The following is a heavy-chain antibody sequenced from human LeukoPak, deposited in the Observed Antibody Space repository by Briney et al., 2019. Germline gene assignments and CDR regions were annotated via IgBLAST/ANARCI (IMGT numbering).Heavy chain of an antibody. J-gene: IGHJ4*02. D-gene: IGHD4-17*01. CDR1: GGTFSSYA. V-gene: IGHV1-69*06. Sequence: ASVKVSCKASGGTFSSYAISWVRQAPGQGLEWMAGIIPIFGTANYAQKFQGRVTITADKSTSTAYMDLSSLRSEDTAVYYCARLTIGDYGDRESGFDYWGQGTLVTVSS. CDR2: IIPIFGTA. CDR3: ARLTIGDYGDRESGFDY.